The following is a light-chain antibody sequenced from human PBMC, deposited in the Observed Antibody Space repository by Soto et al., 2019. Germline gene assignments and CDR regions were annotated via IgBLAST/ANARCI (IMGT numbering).Light chain of an antibody. V-gene: IGLV2-14*01. CDR1: SSDVGGYNY. Sequence: QSVLTQPASVSGSPGQSITISCTGTSSDVGGYNYVSWYQQHPGKAPKLMIYDVSTRPSGVSNRFSGSKSGNTASLTISGLQAEDAADYHCSSYTSSSTLAFGGGTQLTVL. J-gene: IGLJ2*01. CDR2: DVS. CDR3: SSYTSSSTLA.